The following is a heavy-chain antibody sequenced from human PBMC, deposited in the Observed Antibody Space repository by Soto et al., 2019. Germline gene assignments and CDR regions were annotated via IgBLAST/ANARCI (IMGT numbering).Heavy chain of an antibody. Sequence: ASVKVSYKVSGYTLTELSMRWVRQAPGKGLEWMGGFDPEDGETIYAQKFQGRVTMTEDTSTDTAYMELSSLRSEDTAVYYCATHSYDYVWGSYRPFDYWGQGTLVTVSS. J-gene: IGHJ4*02. CDR1: GYTLTELS. V-gene: IGHV1-24*01. D-gene: IGHD3-16*02. CDR3: ATHSYDYVWGSYRPFDY. CDR2: FDPEDGET.